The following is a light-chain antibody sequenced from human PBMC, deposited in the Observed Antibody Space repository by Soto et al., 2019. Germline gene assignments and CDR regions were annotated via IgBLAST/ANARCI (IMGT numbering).Light chain of an antibody. CDR3: QQYASSPGT. V-gene: IGKV3-20*01. Sequence: EIMLTQPPGTLSLSPGEGATLSCRASQSVISSYLAWYQQKPGQAPRLLIYGASSRATGIPDRFSGSGSGTDFSLTISRLEPEDVAVYYCQQYASSPGTFGQGTKVEIK. J-gene: IGKJ1*01. CDR1: QSVISSY. CDR2: GAS.